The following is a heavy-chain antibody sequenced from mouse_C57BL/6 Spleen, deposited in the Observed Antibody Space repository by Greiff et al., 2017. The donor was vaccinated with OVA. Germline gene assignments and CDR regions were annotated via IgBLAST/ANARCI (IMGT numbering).Heavy chain of an antibody. CDR2: IYPGDGDT. Sequence: LQESGPELVKPGASVKISCKASGYAFSSSWMNWVKQRPGKGLEWIGRIYPGDGDTNYNGKFKGKATLTADKSSSTAYMQLSSLTSEDSAVYFCAREGEYDYGYFDYWGQGTTLTVSS. CDR3: AREGEYDYGYFDY. CDR1: GYAFSSSW. D-gene: IGHD2-4*01. J-gene: IGHJ2*01. V-gene: IGHV1-82*01.